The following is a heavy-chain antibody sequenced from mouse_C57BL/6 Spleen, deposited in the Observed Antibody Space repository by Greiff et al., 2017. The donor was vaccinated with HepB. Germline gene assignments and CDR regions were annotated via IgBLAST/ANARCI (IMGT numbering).Heavy chain of an antibody. CDR2: IYPGDGDT. V-gene: IGHV1-82*01. Sequence: QVQLKQSGPELVKPGASVKISCKASGYAFSSSWMNWVKQRPGKGLEWIGRIYPGDGDTNYNGKFKGKATLTADKSSSTAYMQLSSLTSEDSAVYFCAREPDSSGYVAWFAYWGQGTLVTVSA. D-gene: IGHD3-2*02. CDR1: GYAFSSSW. J-gene: IGHJ3*01. CDR3: AREPDSSGYVAWFAY.